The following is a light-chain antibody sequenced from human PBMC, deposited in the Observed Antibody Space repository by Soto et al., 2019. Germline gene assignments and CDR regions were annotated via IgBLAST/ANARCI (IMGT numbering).Light chain of an antibody. V-gene: IGKV1-5*01. Sequence: IQMPQSPSTLSASVGDRVSITCLASQSVRSWLAWYQQKPGRAPKFLIYDASSLESGVPSRFSGSGSGTEFTLTISNLQPDDFATYYCQQYDNYPLTFGGGTKVDIK. CDR2: DAS. J-gene: IGKJ4*01. CDR1: QSVRSW. CDR3: QQYDNYPLT.